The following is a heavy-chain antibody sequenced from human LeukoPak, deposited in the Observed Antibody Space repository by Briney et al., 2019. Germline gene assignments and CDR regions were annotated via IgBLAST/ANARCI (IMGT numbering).Heavy chain of an antibody. J-gene: IGHJ4*02. CDR3: AKGYYDSSGYYPPPNFDY. Sequence: ASVKVSCKASGYTFTGYYMHWVRQAPGQGLEWMGWINPNSGGTNYAQKFQGRVTMTRDTSISTAYMELSRLRSDDTAVYYCAKGYYDSSGYYPPPNFDYWGQGTLVTVS. CDR1: GYTFTGYY. V-gene: IGHV1-2*02. CDR2: INPNSGGT. D-gene: IGHD3-22*01.